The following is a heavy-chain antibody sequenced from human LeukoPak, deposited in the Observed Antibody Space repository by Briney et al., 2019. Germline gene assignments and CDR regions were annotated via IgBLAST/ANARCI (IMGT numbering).Heavy chain of an antibody. J-gene: IGHJ4*02. CDR3: ARTAARRFDY. V-gene: IGHV1-46*01. CDR2: INPTGGST. Sequence: ASVKVSCKVSGYTLTELSMHWERQAPGQGLEWMGIINPTGGSTTYAQKFQGRVTMTRDTSTSTVYMELSSLRSDDTAVYYCARTAARRFDYWGQGTLVTVSS. D-gene: IGHD6-6*01. CDR1: GYTLTELS.